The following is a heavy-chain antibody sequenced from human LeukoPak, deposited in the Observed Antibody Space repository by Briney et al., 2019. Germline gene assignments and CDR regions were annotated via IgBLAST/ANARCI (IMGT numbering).Heavy chain of an antibody. V-gene: IGHV3-43*01. D-gene: IGHD6-19*01. CDR1: GFTFDDYT. CDR3: AKDGSSGWYKGFDY. J-gene: IGHJ4*02. CDR2: INWDGGST. Sequence: GGSLRLSCAASGFTFDDYTMHWVRQAPGKGLEWVSLINWDGGSTYYADSVKGRFTISRDNSKNSLYLQMNSLRTEDTALYYCAKDGSSGWYKGFDYWGQGTLVTVSS.